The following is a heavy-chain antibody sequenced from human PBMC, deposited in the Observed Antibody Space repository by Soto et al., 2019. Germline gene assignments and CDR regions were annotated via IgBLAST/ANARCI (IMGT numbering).Heavy chain of an antibody. V-gene: IGHV4-39*01. CDR2: IYYSGST. J-gene: IGHJ4*02. Sequence: SETLSLTCTVSGGSISSSSYYWGWIRQPPGKGLEWIGSIYYSGSTYYNPSLKSRVTISVDTSKNQFSLKLSSVTAADTAVYYCARRYDFWSGYSAIPTDYWGQETLVTVSS. CDR1: GGSISSSSYY. D-gene: IGHD3-3*01. CDR3: ARRYDFWSGYSAIPTDY.